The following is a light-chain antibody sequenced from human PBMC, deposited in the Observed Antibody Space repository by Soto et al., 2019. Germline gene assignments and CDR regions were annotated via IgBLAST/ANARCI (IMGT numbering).Light chain of an antibody. V-gene: IGLV2-14*03. CDR1: SSDVGGYNS. CDR2: NVS. CDR3: SPYTSSSTYV. Sequence: QSVLTQPASVSGSPGQSITIPCTGTSSDVGGYNSVSWYQQHPGKAPKLMIYNVSNRPSGISDRFSGSRSGNTASLTISGLQAEGEADYYCSPYTSSSTYVFGTGTKVTVL. J-gene: IGLJ1*01.